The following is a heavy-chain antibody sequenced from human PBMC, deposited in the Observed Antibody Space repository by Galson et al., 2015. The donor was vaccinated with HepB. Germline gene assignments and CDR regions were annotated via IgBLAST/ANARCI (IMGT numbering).Heavy chain of an antibody. V-gene: IGHV3-7*01. D-gene: IGHD4-17*01. CDR1: GFTFSSYW. CDR2: IKQDGSEK. CDR3: ASTVGDTVTIVYYYYMDA. J-gene: IGHJ6*03. Sequence: SLRLSCAASGFTFSSYWMSWVRQAPGKGLEWVANIKQDGSEKYYVDSVKGRFTISRDNAKDSLYLQMNSLRAEDTAVYYCASTVGDTVTIVYYYYMDAWGKGTTVTVSS.